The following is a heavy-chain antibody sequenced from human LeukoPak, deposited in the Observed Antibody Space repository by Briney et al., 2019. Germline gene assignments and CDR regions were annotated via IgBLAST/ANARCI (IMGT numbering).Heavy chain of an antibody. CDR2: IWYGGSNK. J-gene: IGHJ5*02. Sequence: GGSLRLSCAASGFTFSSYGMHWVRQAPGKGLEWVAVIWYGGSNKYYADSVKGRFTISRDNSKNTLYLQMNSLRAEDTAVYYCAKDKGATVNWFDPWGQGTLVTVSS. V-gene: IGHV3-33*06. D-gene: IGHD1-26*01. CDR3: AKDKGATVNWFDP. CDR1: GFTFSSYG.